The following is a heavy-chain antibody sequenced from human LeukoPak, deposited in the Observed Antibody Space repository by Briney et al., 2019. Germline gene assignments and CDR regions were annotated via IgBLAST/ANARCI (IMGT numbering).Heavy chain of an antibody. D-gene: IGHD6-6*01. CDR1: GGSISSSSYY. CDR3: ARHRSSYDY. J-gene: IGHJ4*02. V-gene: IGHV4-39*01. Sequence: SETLSLTCTVSGGSISSSSYYWGWVRQPPGKGLELIGSIYYSGSTYYNPSLKSRVTISVDTSKNQFSLKLSSVTAADTAVYYCARHRSSYDYWGQGTLVTVSS. CDR2: IYYSGST.